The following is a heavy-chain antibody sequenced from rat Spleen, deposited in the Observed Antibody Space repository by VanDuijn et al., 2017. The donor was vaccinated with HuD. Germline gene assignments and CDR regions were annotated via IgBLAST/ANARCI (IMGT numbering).Heavy chain of an antibody. V-gene: IGHV5-22*01. CDR3: ARHGYNSGYGDGGYY. CDR2: ISYEGGST. D-gene: IGHD4-3*01. J-gene: IGHJ2*01. Sequence: EVQLVESDGGLVQPGRSLKLSCAASGFTFSDYSMAWVRQAPTKGLEWVATISYEGGSTYYGDSVRGRFTISRDNAKSTLYLQMNSLRSEDTATYYCARHGYNSGYGDGGYYWGQGVMVTVSS. CDR1: GFTFSDYS.